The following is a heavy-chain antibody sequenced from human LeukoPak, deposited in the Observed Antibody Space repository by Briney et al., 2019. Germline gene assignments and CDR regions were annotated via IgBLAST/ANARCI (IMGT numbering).Heavy chain of an antibody. CDR1: GFTFSSYA. J-gene: IGHJ4*02. V-gene: IGHV3-23*01. CDR3: AKLYSSGWYVGY. Sequence: GGSLRLSCAASGFTFSSYAMSWVRQAPGKGLEWVSAISGSGGGTYYADSVKGRFTISRDNSKNTLYLQMNSLRAEDTAVYYCAKLYSSGWYVGYWGQGTLVTVSS. CDR2: ISGSGGGT. D-gene: IGHD6-19*01.